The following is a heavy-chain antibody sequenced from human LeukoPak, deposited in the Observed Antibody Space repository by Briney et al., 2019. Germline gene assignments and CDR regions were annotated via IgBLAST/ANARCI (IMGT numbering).Heavy chain of an antibody. CDR2: IRSDGSNK. D-gene: IGHD2-21*02. CDR3: ARAGQVTSSSYAMDV. J-gene: IGHJ6*02. CDR1: GFSFSTYG. V-gene: IGHV3-30*02. Sequence: GGSLRLSCAASGFSFSTYGMHWVRRAPGKGLEWVAFIRSDGSNKQYGDPVKGRFTISRDNSKNTLYLQMNSLRAEDTAVYYCARAGQVTSSSYAMDVWGQGTTVTVSS.